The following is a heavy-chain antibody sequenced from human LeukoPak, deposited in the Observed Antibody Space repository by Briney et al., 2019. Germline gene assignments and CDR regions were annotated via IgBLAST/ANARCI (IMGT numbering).Heavy chain of an antibody. Sequence: GASVKVSCKASGYTFTDYYMHWVRQAPGQGLEWMGWINPNSGGTNYAQKFQGRVTMTRDTSISTAYMELSRLRSDDTAVYYCARDQSRYSLYYYYGMDVWGQGTTVTVSS. CDR1: GYTFTDYY. CDR3: ARDQSRYSLYYYYGMDV. V-gene: IGHV1-2*02. J-gene: IGHJ6*02. CDR2: INPNSGGT. D-gene: IGHD1-26*01.